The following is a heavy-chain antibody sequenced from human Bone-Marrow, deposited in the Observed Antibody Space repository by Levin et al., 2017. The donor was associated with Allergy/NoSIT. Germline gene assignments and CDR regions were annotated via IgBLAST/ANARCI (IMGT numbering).Heavy chain of an antibody. CDR3: ACRARSGNMRPFTY. V-gene: IGHV4-34*01. CDR2: TTKAGST. D-gene: IGHD4-23*01. J-gene: IGHJ4*02. CDR1: EGSFSAYY. Sequence: AGGSLRLSCAVYEGSFSAYYWSWIRQSPGKGLEWIGETTKAGSTNYNPSLRSRVLISVDTSKSHFSLKLSSVTAADTATYFCACRARSGNMRPFTYWGQGAPVTVSS.